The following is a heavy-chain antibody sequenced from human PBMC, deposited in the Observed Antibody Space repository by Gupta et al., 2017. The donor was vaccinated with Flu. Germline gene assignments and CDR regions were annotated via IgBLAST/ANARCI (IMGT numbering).Heavy chain of an antibody. CDR1: GDSLNSGSYF. V-gene: IGHV4-31*03. D-gene: IGHD3-16*01. CDR3: ARRGAYFFDY. CDR2: VYFSGNT. J-gene: IGHJ4*02. Sequence: VQLQESVLGLLKPSQTLSFTCTVSGDSLNSGSYFWSWIRQHPGKGLEWIGYVYFSGNTYYNPSLQSRVSISVDTSKNQFSLEVGSVTAADTAVYYCARRGAYFFDYWGQGTLVSVSS.